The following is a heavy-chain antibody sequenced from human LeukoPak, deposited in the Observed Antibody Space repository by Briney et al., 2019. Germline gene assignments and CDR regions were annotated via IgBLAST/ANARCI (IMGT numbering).Heavy chain of an antibody. D-gene: IGHD2/OR15-2a*01. V-gene: IGHV3-21*01. J-gene: IGHJ6*02. CDR3: ARDLDINIEYKGFDYYHFGMDV. Sequence: GGSLRLSCSASGFTFSSYSMNWVRQAPGKGLEWVSSISSSSKYIYYADSVKGRFTISRDSAKNSLYLQVNSLGAEDTAVYYCARDLDINIEYKGFDYYHFGMDVWGQGTTVTVSS. CDR1: GFTFSSYS. CDR2: ISSSSKYI.